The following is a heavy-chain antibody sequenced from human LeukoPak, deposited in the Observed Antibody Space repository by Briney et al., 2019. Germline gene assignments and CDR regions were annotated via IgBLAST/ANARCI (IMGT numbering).Heavy chain of an antibody. CDR1: GFTVSSDH. J-gene: IGHJ4*02. CDR3: ARVWELSFDH. Sequence: SGGSLRLSCAASGFTVSSDHMSWVRQAPGKGLEWVSVTYSGGSAYYADSVKGRFTISRDNANNMVYLQMNSLRGEDTAVYYCARVWELSFDHWGQGILVTVSS. V-gene: IGHV3-53*01. D-gene: IGHD1-26*01. CDR2: TYSGGSA.